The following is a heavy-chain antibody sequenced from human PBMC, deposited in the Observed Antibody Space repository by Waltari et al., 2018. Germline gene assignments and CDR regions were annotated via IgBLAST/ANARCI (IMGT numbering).Heavy chain of an antibody. Sequence: QVQLVQSGAEVKKPGSSVKVSCKASGGTFSSYAISWVRQAPGQGLEWMGGIIPIFGTANYAKKFQGRVTITTDESTSTAYMELSSLRSEDTAVYYCASLGYCSGGSCERWFDPWGQGTLVTVSS. CDR3: ASLGYCSGGSCERWFDP. D-gene: IGHD2-15*01. CDR2: IIPIFGTA. V-gene: IGHV1-69*05. J-gene: IGHJ5*02. CDR1: GGTFSSYA.